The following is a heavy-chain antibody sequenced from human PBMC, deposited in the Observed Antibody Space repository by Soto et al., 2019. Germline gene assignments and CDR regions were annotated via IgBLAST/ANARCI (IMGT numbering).Heavy chain of an antibody. J-gene: IGHJ1*01. CDR1: GFTFSSYW. CDR3: ARLPNKSPQN. V-gene: IGHV3-74*01. CDR2: ISTDASST. Sequence: EVQLVESGVGLVQPGGSLRLSCAASGFTFSSYWMHLVRQAPGKGLVWVSSISTDASSTSYADTVKGSFTISRDNAKNKLYLQMNSVRAEDTAVYYCARLPNKSPQNWGQGTLVIVSP.